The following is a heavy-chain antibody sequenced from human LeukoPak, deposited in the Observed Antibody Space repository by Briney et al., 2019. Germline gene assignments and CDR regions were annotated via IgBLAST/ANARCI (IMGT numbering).Heavy chain of an antibody. Sequence: GGSLRLSCAASEFTFSSHQMSWVRQAPGKGLEWVAKITQDGSEKYYMDSVKGRFIISRDNGKNSLYLQMNSLRVKDTAVYYCARDWRQDNAFDLWGQGTMVTVSP. CDR2: ITQDGSEK. J-gene: IGHJ3*01. CDR3: ARDWRQDNAFDL. CDR1: EFTFSSHQ. D-gene: IGHD2-15*01. V-gene: IGHV3-7*01.